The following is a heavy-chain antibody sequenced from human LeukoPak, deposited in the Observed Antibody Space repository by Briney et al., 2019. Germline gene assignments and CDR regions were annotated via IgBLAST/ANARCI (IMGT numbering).Heavy chain of an antibody. CDR3: AREGNSVYYYGAGIHY. Sequence: PGRSLRLSCAASGFTFSSYGMHWVRQAPGKGLEWVAVISYDGSNKYYADSVKGRFTISRDNSKNTLYLQMNSLRAEDTAVYYCAREGNSVYYYGAGIHYWGQGTLVTVSS. CDR2: ISYDGSNK. D-gene: IGHD3-10*01. V-gene: IGHV3-30*03. CDR1: GFTFSSYG. J-gene: IGHJ4*02.